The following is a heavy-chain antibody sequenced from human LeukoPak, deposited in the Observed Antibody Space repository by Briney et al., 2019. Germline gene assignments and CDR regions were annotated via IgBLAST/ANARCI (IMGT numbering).Heavy chain of an antibody. V-gene: IGHV3-23*01. CDR1: GFTFSSYA. J-gene: IGHJ5*02. D-gene: IGHD4-17*01. CDR2: ISGSGGST. Sequence: GGSLRLSCAASGFTFSSYAMSWVRQAPGKGLEWVSVISGSGGSTYYADSVKGRFTISRDNSKNTLYLQMNSLRAEDTAVYYCAKDRNTVTTSWFDPWGQGPRSPSPQ. CDR3: AKDRNTVTTSWFDP.